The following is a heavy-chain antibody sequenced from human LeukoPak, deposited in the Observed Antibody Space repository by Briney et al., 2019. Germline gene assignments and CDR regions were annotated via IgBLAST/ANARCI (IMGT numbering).Heavy chain of an antibody. CDR1: GFTFRNYV. CDR2: TNYDGSDR. Sequence: GGSLRLSCAASGFTFRNYVMYWVRQAPGKGLEWVAFTNYDGSDRCYADSVKGRFTVSRDNPKNTLYLQMNSLRTEDTAVYYCAKDLPDRYSLEYWGQGTMVTVPS. V-gene: IGHV3-30*02. CDR3: AKDLPDRYSLEY. J-gene: IGHJ4*02. D-gene: IGHD2-15*01.